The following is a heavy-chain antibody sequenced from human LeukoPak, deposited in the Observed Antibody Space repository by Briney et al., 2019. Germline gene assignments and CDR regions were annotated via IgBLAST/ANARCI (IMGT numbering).Heavy chain of an antibody. D-gene: IGHD3-16*01. CDR3: AKDGGPAYAERYYYGMDV. J-gene: IGHJ6*02. V-gene: IGHV3-15*05. CDR2: IKGKTDRWTT. CDR1: GFSFSNAW. Sequence: PGGSLRLSCAASGFSFSNAWMSWVRQAPGKGLEWVGRIKGKTDRWTTDYAGAVKGRFTISRDNAKNSLYLQMNSLRAEDTALYYCAKDGGPAYAERYYYGMDVWGQGTTVTVSS.